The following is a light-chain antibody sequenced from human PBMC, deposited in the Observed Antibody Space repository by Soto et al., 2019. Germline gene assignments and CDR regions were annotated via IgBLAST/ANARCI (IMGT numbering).Light chain of an antibody. CDR2: AAS. V-gene: IGKV1-39*01. Sequence: DIQMTQSPSSLSASVLDIFTITCLASQSISSYLNWYQQKPGKAPKLLIYAASSLQSGVPSRFSGSGSGTDFTPTISSLQPEDFATYYCQQSYSTPPWTFGQGTKVDIK. CDR1: QSISSY. CDR3: QQSYSTPPWT. J-gene: IGKJ1*01.